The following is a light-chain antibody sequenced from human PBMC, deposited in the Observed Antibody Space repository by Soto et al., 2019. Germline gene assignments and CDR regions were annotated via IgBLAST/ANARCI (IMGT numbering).Light chain of an antibody. CDR1: SGSIASNY. Sequence: NFMLTQHHSVSESPGKTVIISCTGSSGSIASNYVQWYQQRPGSAPTTVIYEDNQRPSGVPDRFSGSIDSSSNSASLTISGLKNEDEADYYCQSFDGSTVVFGGGTKLTVL. CDR2: EDN. CDR3: QSFDGSTVV. V-gene: IGLV6-57*02. J-gene: IGLJ2*01.